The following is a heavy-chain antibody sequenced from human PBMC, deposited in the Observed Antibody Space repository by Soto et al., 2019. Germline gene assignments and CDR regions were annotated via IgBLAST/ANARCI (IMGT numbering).Heavy chain of an antibody. Sequence: SETLSLTCTVSGGSISSGDYYWSWIRQPPGKGLEWIGYIYYSGSTYYNPSLKSRVTISVDTSKNQFSLKLSSVTAADTAVYYCAREHYYDILTGYSRKYCFDSWGQGTLVTVSS. J-gene: IGHJ4*02. CDR3: AREHYYDILTGYSRKYCFDS. CDR1: GGSISSGDYY. CDR2: IYYSGST. V-gene: IGHV4-30-4*01. D-gene: IGHD3-9*01.